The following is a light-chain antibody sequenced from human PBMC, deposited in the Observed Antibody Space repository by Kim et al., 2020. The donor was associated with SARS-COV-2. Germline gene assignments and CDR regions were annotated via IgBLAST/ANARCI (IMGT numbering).Light chain of an antibody. CDR1: QSVSSSY. J-gene: IGKJ1*01. Sequence: PGESATLSFRASQSVSSSYLAWYQQKPGQAPRLLIYGASSRATGIPDRFSGSGSGTDFTLTISRLEPEDFAVYYCQQYGSSPPWTFGQGTKVDIK. V-gene: IGKV3-20*01. CDR2: GAS. CDR3: QQYGSSPPWT.